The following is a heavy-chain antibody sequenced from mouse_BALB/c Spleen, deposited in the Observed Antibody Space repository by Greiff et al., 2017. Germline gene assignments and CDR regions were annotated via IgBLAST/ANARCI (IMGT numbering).Heavy chain of an antibody. CDR3: ARDRAYYGGFAY. V-gene: IGHV2-9*02. CDR1: GFSLTSYG. J-gene: IGHJ3*01. D-gene: IGHD2-10*01. CDR2: IWAGGST. Sequence: VNVVESGPGLVAPSQSLSITCTVSGFSLTSYGVHWVRQPPGKGLEWLGVIWAGGSTNYNSALMSRLSISKDNSKSQVFLKMNSLQTDDTAMYYCARDRAYYGGFAYWGQGTLVTVSA.